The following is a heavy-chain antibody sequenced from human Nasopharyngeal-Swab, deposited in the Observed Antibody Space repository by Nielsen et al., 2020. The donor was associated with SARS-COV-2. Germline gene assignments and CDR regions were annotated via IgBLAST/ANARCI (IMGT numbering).Heavy chain of an antibody. D-gene: IGHD1-14*01. CDR3: ARDPEGDTDFDY. J-gene: IGHJ4*02. CDR1: GYTFTSYG. Sequence: ASVKVSCKASGYTFTSYGISWVRQAPGQGLEWIGWIGVYKGETNYAQKFRDRITMTADRSTSTAYMELRTLRSDDTAVYYCARDPEGDTDFDYWGQGTLVTVSS. V-gene: IGHV1-18*04. CDR2: IGVYKGET.